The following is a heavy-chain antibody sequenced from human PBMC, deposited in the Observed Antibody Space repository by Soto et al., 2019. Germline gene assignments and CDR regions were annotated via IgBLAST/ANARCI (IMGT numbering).Heavy chain of an antibody. CDR3: ARAVDYGDYFDY. Sequence: SETLSLTCTVSGGSISSGDYYWSWIRQPPGKGLEWIGYIYYSGSTYYNPSLKSRVTISVDASKNPFSLKLGSVTAADPAAYYCARAVDYGDYFDYWGQGTRVTVSA. CDR1: GGSISSGDYY. J-gene: IGHJ4*02. CDR2: IYYSGST. V-gene: IGHV4-30-4*01. D-gene: IGHD4-17*01.